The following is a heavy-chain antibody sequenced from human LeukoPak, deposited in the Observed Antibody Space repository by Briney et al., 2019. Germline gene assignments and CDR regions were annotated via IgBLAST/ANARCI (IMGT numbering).Heavy chain of an antibody. Sequence: SETLSRTCAVYGGSFSGYYWSWIRQPPGKGLEGIGETNHSGSTNYNPSLNSRVTISVDTSKNQFSLKLSSVTAADAAVYYCARGRYYYDSSGPAWGYYYYGMDVWGQGTTVTVSS. V-gene: IGHV4-34*01. CDR3: ARGRYYYDSSGPAWGYYYYGMDV. D-gene: IGHD3-22*01. CDR2: TNHSGST. J-gene: IGHJ6*02. CDR1: GGSFSGYY.